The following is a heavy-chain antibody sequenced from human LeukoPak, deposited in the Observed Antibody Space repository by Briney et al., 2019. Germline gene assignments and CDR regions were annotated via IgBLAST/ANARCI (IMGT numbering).Heavy chain of an antibody. Sequence: GGSLRLSCAASGFTFSRSWMTWVRQAPGKGPEWVANIKEDGSQRNYVDSVKGRFIISRDNAKNSLFLQVISLRAEDTAAYYCTRDRGYNSFDYWGQGTLVIVSS. CDR2: IKEDGSQR. D-gene: IGHD6-19*01. V-gene: IGHV3-7*01. J-gene: IGHJ4*02. CDR3: TRDRGYNSFDY. CDR1: GFTFSRSW.